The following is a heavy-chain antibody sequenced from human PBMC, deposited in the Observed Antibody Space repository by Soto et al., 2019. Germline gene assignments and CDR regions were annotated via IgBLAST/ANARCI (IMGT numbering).Heavy chain of an antibody. CDR3: ARGSAKGYGERWFDP. CDR1: GGSFSGYY. CDR2: IHRSGST. Sequence: ETLSFTYAVYGGSFSGYYWSWIRQPPWKWLEWIGEIHRSGSTNYNPSPKSPVTISVDTSKNQLSLKLSSVTAADTAVYYCARGSAKGYGERWFDPWGQGTLVTVYS. J-gene: IGHJ5*02. V-gene: IGHV4-34*01. D-gene: IGHD3-10*01.